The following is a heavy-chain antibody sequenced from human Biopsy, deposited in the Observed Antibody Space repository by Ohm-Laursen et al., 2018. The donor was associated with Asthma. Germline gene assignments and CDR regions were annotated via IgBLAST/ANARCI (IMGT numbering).Heavy chain of an antibody. J-gene: IGHJ2*01. V-gene: IGHV4-39*02. CDR1: GDAMSTSGSY. CDR2: IYYSGRT. Sequence: LSLTCIVSGDAMSTSGSYWGWIRQSPGKGLEWIGSIYYSGRTYYNPSLESRVTISADTSKSHFSLKVTSVTAADTAVYYCARAVSSSSYWYFDLWGRGDLVTVSS. CDR3: ARAVSSSSYWYFDL. D-gene: IGHD6-6*01.